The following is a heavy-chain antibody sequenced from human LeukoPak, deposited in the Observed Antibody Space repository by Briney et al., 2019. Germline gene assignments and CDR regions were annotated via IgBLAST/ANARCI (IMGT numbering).Heavy chain of an antibody. Sequence: GGSLRLSCAASGFTFSSYAMSWVRQAPGKGLEWVSAISGSGGSTYYADSVKGRFTISRDNSKNTQYLHMNSLRAEDTAVYYCAKAVVRGVIDYWGQGTLVTVSS. CDR1: GFTFSSYA. V-gene: IGHV3-23*01. J-gene: IGHJ4*02. CDR3: AKAVVRGVIDY. CDR2: ISGSGGST. D-gene: IGHD3-10*01.